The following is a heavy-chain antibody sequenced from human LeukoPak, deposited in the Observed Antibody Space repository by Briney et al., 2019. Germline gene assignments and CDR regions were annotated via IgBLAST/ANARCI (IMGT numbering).Heavy chain of an antibody. V-gene: IGHV4-61*09. Sequence: SETLSLTCTVSGASISSTSYCWGWIRQPAGKGLEWIGHIHTSGSTNYNPSLKSRVTISVDTSKNQFSLKLSSVTAADTAVYYCACTLWFGESNNWFDPWGQGTLVTVSS. CDR2: IHTSGST. CDR3: ACTLWFGESNNWFDP. CDR1: GASISSTSYC. J-gene: IGHJ5*02. D-gene: IGHD3-10*01.